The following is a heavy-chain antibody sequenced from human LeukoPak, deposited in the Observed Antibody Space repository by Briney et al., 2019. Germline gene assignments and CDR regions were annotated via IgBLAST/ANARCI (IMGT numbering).Heavy chain of an antibody. Sequence: PSETLSLTCTVSGGSVSSGSYYWSWIRQPPGKGLEWIGYIYYSGSTNYNPSLKSRVTISVDTSKNQFSLKLSPVTAADTAVYYCARGPTPLGLKYWGQGTLVTVSS. CDR1: GGSVSSGSYY. CDR3: ARGPTPLGLKY. J-gene: IGHJ4*02. V-gene: IGHV4-61*01. CDR2: IYYSGST.